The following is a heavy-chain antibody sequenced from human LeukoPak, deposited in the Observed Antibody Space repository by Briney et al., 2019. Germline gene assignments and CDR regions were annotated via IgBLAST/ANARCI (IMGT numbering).Heavy chain of an antibody. Sequence: SVKVSCKASGGTFSSYAISWVRQAPGQGLEWMGGIIPIFGTANYAQKFQGRVTITADESTSTAYMELSSLRSEDTAVYYCARGVSASMSGFGVFAWFDPWGQGTLVTVSS. CDR2: IIPIFGTA. V-gene: IGHV1-69*13. CDR1: GGTFSSYA. J-gene: IGHJ5*02. D-gene: IGHD3-10*01. CDR3: ARGVSASMSGFGVFAWFDP.